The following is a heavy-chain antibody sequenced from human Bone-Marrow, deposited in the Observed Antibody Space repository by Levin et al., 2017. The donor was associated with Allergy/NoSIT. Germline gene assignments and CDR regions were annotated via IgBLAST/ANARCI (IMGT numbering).Heavy chain of an antibody. J-gene: IGHJ6*02. D-gene: IGHD3-10*01. CDR3: ARADASITMVRGVILYYYGMDV. V-gene: IGHV3-33*01. CDR2: IWYDGSNK. CDR1: GFTFSSYG. Sequence: PGGSLRLSCAASGFTFSSYGMHWVRQAPGKGLEWVAVIWYDGSNKYYADSVKGRFTISRDNSKNTLYLQMNSLRAEDTAVYYCARADASITMVRGVILYYYGMDVWGQGTTVTVSS.